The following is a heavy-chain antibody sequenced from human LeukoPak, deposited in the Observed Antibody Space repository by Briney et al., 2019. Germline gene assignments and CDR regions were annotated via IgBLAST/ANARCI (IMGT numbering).Heavy chain of an antibody. V-gene: IGHV1-8*01. CDR2: MNPNSGNT. D-gene: IGHD1-14*01. Sequence: ASVKVSCKASGYTFTSYDINWVRQATGQGLEWMGWMNPNSGNTGYAQKFQGRVTMTRNTSISTAYMELSSLRSEDTAVYYCARGRNCAYYYYYMDVWGKGTTVTVSS. CDR3: ARGRNCAYYYYYMDV. CDR1: GYTFTSYD. J-gene: IGHJ6*03.